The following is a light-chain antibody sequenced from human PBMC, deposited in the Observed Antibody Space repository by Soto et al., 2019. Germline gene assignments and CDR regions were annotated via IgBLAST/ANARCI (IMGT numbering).Light chain of an antibody. CDR1: SSDVGRYNY. Sequence: QSVLTQPPSASGSPGQSVTFSCTGTSSDVGRYNYVSWYQQHPGKAPKLLIYEVTKRPSGVPDRFSASKSGNTASLTVSGLQAEDEADYYCSSYAGSNNHVFGTGTKVTVL. CDR3: SSYAGSNNHV. J-gene: IGLJ1*01. CDR2: EVT. V-gene: IGLV2-8*01.